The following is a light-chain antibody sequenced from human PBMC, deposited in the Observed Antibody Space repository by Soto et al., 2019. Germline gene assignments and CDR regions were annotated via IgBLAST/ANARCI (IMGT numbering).Light chain of an antibody. CDR3: QQANNLPVT. J-gene: IGKJ3*01. CDR1: QGISNW. V-gene: IGKV1-12*01. Sequence: DIQMTQSPSSVSASVGDRVTITCRASQGISNWLAWYQQKPGKAPSLLIHAASSLQSGVPSRFSGSGYETDFTLTISSLQPEDVATYFSQQANNLPVTFGPGTKVYIK. CDR2: AAS.